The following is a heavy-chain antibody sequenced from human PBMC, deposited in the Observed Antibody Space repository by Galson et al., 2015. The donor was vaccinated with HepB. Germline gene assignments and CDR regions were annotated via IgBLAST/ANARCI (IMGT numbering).Heavy chain of an antibody. Sequence: SLRLSCAASGFTFSSYGMHWVRQAPGKGLEWVAVISYDGSNKYYADSVKGRFTISRDNSKNTLYLQMNSLRAEDTAVYYCAKSTSPRVAARLDYWGQGTLVTVSS. CDR2: ISYDGSNK. V-gene: IGHV3-30*18. CDR3: AKSTSPRVAARLDY. J-gene: IGHJ4*02. CDR1: GFTFSSYG. D-gene: IGHD6-6*01.